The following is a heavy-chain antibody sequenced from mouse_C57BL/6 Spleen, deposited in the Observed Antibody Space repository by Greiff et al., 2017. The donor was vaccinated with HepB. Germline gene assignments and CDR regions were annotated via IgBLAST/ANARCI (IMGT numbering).Heavy chain of an antibody. CDR3: ARRGGYEAMDY. CDR2: IYPGGGYT. CDR1: GYTFTNYW. J-gene: IGHJ4*01. Sequence: QVQLQQSGAELVRPGTSVKMSCKASGYTFTNYWIGWAKQRPGHGLEWIGDIYPGGGYTNYNEKFKGKATLTADKSSSTAYMQFSSLTSEDSAIYYCARRGGYEAMDYWGQGTSVTGSS. V-gene: IGHV1-63*01.